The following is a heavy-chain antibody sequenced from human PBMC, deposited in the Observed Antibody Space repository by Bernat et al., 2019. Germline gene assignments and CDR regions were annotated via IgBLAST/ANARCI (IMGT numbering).Heavy chain of an antibody. J-gene: IGHJ5*02. CDR2: INPNSGGT. V-gene: IGHV1-2*04. CDR3: ARGAPDVVVPAAIPGWFDP. D-gene: IGHD2-2*02. Sequence: QVQLVQSGAEVKKPGASVKVSCKASGYTFTGYYMHWVRQAPGQGLEWMGWINPNSGGTNYAQKFSGWVTMTRDTSISTAYMELSRLGSDDTAVYYCARGAPDVVVPAAIPGWFDPWGQGTLVTVSS. CDR1: GYTFTGYY.